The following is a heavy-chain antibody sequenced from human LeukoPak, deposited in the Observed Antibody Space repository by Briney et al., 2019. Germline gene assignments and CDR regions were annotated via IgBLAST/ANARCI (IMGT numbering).Heavy chain of an antibody. CDR3: AREGNCSGVSCYSFEY. D-gene: IGHD2-15*01. V-gene: IGHV1-18*01. CDR1: GYTFTSYG. J-gene: IGHJ4*02. CDR2: ISAYNGNT. Sequence: GASVKVSCKASGYTFTSYGISWVRQAPGQGLEWMGWISAYNGNTNYAQKLQGRVTMTRDMSTSTVYMELSSLRSEDTAVYFCAREGNCSGVSCYSFEYWGQGSLVTVSS.